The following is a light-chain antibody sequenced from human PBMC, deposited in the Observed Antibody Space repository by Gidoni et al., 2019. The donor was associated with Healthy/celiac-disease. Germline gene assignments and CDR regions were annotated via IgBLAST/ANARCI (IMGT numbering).Light chain of an antibody. Sequence: DIQMTQSPSSLSASVGDRVTITCQASQDISNYLNWYQQKPGKAPKLLIYDASNLETGVPSRFSGRGSGTDFTFTISSLQPEDIATYYCQQYDNLPVTFGGXTKVEIK. V-gene: IGKV1-33*01. CDR1: QDISNY. CDR2: DAS. CDR3: QQYDNLPVT. J-gene: IGKJ4*01.